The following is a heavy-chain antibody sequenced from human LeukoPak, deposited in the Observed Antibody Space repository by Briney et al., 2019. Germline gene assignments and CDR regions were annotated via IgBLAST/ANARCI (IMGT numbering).Heavy chain of an antibody. CDR1: GFTLSTNA. D-gene: IGHD1-26*01. CDR2: ISGSGAST. Sequence: GGSLRLSCSTSGFTLSTNAMSWVRQAPGKGLEWISGISGSGASTYYADSVKGRFTISRDDSRNTLYLQMNSLRGDDTAVYYCAKDVGKWESLHFFDYWGQGTLVTVSS. CDR3: AKDVGKWESLHFFDY. V-gene: IGHV3-23*01. J-gene: IGHJ4*02.